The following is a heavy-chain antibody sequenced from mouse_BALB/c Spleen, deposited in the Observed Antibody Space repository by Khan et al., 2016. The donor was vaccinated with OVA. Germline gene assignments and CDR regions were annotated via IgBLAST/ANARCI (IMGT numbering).Heavy chain of an antibody. J-gene: IGHJ4*01. D-gene: IGHD2-10*02. V-gene: IGHV2-6-5*01. CDR3: AKGVWSYYFALDY. Sequence: VQLQESGPGLVAPSQNLSITCTVSGFSLTDYGVSWIRQPPGKGLAWLGVIWGGGTTYYNSALKSRLIISKDNYKSQVFLKMNSLQNDDTAMYYCAKGVWSYYFALDYGGQGTSVTVSS. CDR2: IWGGGTT. CDR1: GFSLTDYG.